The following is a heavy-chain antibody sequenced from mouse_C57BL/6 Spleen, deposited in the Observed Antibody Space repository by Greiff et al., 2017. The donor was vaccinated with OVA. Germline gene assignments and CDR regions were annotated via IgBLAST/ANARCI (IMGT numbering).Heavy chain of an antibody. V-gene: IGHV1-82*01. J-gene: IGHJ4*01. CDR1: GYAFSSSW. Sequence: VQRVESGPELVKPGASVKISCKASGYAFSSSWMNWVKQRPGKGLEWIGRIYPGDGDTNYNGKFKGKATLTADKSSSTAYMQLSSLTSEDSAVYFCARRYYGPTRAMDYWGQGTSVTVSS. CDR2: IYPGDGDT. CDR3: ARRYYGPTRAMDY. D-gene: IGHD2-1*01.